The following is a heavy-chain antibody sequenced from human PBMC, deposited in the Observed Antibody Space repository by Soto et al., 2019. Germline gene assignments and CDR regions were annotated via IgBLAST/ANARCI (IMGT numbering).Heavy chain of an antibody. Sequence: SETLSLTCTVSGGSISSHLWSWIRQPPGKGLEWIGNIYFSGSTNYNPSLKSRVTISADTSKKQFSLNLSSVTAADTAVYYCARDFRTSYSSSWYTWFGPWGQGTLVTVSS. CDR2: IYFSGST. V-gene: IGHV4-59*11. D-gene: IGHD6-13*01. CDR3: ARDFRTSYSSSWYTWFGP. J-gene: IGHJ5*02. CDR1: GGSISSHL.